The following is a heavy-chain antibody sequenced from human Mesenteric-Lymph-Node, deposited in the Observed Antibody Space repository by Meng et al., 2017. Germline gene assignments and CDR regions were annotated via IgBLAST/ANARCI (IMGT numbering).Heavy chain of an antibody. D-gene: IGHD3-16*02. V-gene: IGHV3-74*01. CDR1: GFAFSSTF. CDR2: IHPDGSTS. J-gene: IGHJ6*02. CDR3: AKFSMITFGGVIVIRPSGSGMDV. Sequence: GESLKISCAASGFAFSSTFMHWVRQTPGKGLVWVSRIHPDGSTSNNADSVKGRFTISRDNSKNTLYLQMNSLRAEDTAVYYCAKFSMITFGGVIVIRPSGSGMDVWGQGTTVTVSS.